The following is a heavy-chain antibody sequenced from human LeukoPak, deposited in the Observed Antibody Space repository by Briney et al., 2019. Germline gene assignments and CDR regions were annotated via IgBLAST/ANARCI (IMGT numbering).Heavy chain of an antibody. Sequence: GGSLRLSCVASGFTFSSYSMNWVRQAPGKGLEWVSSISSSSSNIYCADSMKGRFTISRDNAKNSLYLQMNSLRAEDTAVYYWARDAYGRGNWFDPWGQGTLVTVSS. CDR3: ARDAYGRGNWFDP. CDR2: ISSSSSNI. J-gene: IGHJ5*02. V-gene: IGHV3-21*01. CDR1: GFTFSSYS. D-gene: IGHD3-10*01.